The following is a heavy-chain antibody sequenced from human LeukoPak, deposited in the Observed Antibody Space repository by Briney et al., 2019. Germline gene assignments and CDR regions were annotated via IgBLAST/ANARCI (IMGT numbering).Heavy chain of an antibody. CDR3: ARHAGGTTYNY. CDR1: GGSIRSYY. CDR2: ISYSGST. J-gene: IGHJ4*02. V-gene: IGHV4-59*08. Sequence: SETLSLTCTVSGGSIRSYYWSWIRQPPGKGLEWIGYISYSGSTNYSPSLKSRVTISVDTSKNQFSLKLGSVTAADTAVYYCARHAGGTTYNYWGQGTLVTVSS. D-gene: IGHD1-7*01.